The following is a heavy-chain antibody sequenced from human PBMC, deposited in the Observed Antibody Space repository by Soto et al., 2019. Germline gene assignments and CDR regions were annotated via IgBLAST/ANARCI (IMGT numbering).Heavy chain of an antibody. Sequence: PSETLSLTCTVSGGSISSSSYYWGWIRQSPGKGLESIAYVCSSGSTNYNPSLESRVAISLDTSKNQFSLRLTSVTAADTAVYFCARVRTEYAGLDYWGQGTLVTVSS. CDR2: VCSSGST. J-gene: IGHJ4*02. V-gene: IGHV4-61*05. CDR1: GGSISSSSYY. CDR3: ARVRTEYAGLDY. D-gene: IGHD2-2*01.